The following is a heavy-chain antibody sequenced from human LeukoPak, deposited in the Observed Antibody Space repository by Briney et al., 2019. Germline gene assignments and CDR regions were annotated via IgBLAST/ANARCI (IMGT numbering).Heavy chain of an antibody. D-gene: IGHD3-16*01. CDR1: GFTFDDYA. CDR3: ARELNGYGYYFFDY. V-gene: IGHV3-9*01. J-gene: IGHJ4*02. Sequence: GGSLRLSCAASGFTFDDYAMHWVRQAPGKGLEWVSGISWNSGSIGYADSVKGRFTISRDNAKNSLYLQMNGLGAEDTAVYYCARELNGYGYYFFDYWGPGTLVTVSS. CDR2: ISWNSGSI.